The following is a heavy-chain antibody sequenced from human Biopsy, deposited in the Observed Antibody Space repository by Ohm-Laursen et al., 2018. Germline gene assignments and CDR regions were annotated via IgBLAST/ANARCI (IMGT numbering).Heavy chain of an antibody. D-gene: IGHD1-26*01. CDR2: IIPMFGTA. Sequence: SSVKVSCKASGGTFINYAISWVRQAPGQGLEWMGGIIPMFGTANYAQMLQGRVTISADESTSTSYMELSSLTTEDTAIYYCAKDVEVGREWGFDSWGQGTLVTVSS. CDR1: GGTFINYA. J-gene: IGHJ4*02. V-gene: IGHV1-69*01. CDR3: AKDVEVGREWGFDS.